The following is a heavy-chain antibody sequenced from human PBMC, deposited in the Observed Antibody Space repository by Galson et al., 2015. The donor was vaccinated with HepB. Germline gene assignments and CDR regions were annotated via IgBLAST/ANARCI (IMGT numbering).Heavy chain of an antibody. V-gene: IGHV3-21*01. CDR3: ARAHCTNGVCFHYFNY. J-gene: IGHJ4*02. D-gene: IGHD2-8*01. CDR1: GFTFSSYS. CDR2: ISGSSTSRTYI. Sequence: SLRLSCAASGFTFSSYSMNWVRQAPGKGLEWVSFISGSSTSRTYIYYADSVKGRFTISRDNAKNSLYLQMNSLRAEDTAVYYCARAHCTNGVCFHYFNYWGQGTLVTVSS.